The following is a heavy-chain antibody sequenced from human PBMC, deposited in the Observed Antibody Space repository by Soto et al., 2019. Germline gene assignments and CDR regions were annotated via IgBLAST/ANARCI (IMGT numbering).Heavy chain of an antibody. J-gene: IGHJ4*02. CDR1: GFTFSSYG. D-gene: IGHD3-3*01. V-gene: IGHV3-30*18. CDR2: ISYDGSNK. Sequence: GSLRLSCAASGFTFSSYGMHWVRQAPGKGLEWVAVISYDGSNKYYADSVKGRFTISRDNSKNTLYLQMNSLRAEDTAVYYCAKMGLEYYDFWSGYFDYWGQGTLVTVSS. CDR3: AKMGLEYYDFWSGYFDY.